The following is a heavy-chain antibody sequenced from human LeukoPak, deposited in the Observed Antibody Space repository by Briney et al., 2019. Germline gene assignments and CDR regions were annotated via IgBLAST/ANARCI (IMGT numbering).Heavy chain of an antibody. CDR2: INRSCGST. V-gene: IGHV3-23*01. J-gene: IGHJ4*02. CDR1: GFTFSSYA. CDR3: ARRGGEYSHPYDY. D-gene: IGHD4-17*01. Sequence: SGGSLRLSCAASGFTFSSYAMSWVRQAPGKGLEWVSDINRSCGSTYYADSVKGRFTISRDNSKNTLYLQMNSLRAADTAVYYCARRGGEYSHPYDYWGQGTLVTVSS.